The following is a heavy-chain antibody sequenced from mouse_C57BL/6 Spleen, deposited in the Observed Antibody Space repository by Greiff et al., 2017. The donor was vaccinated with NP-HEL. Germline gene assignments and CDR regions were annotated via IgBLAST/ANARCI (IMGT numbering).Heavy chain of an antibody. J-gene: IGHJ1*03. V-gene: IGHV1-64*01. CDR2: IHPNSGST. CDR3: ARSIYYGSSNWYFDV. D-gene: IGHD1-1*01. Sequence: QVQLKQPGAELVKPGASVKLSCKASGYTFTSYWMHWVKQRPGQGLEWIGMIHPNSGSTNYNEKFKSKATLTVDKSSSTAYMQLSSLTSEDSAVYYCARSIYYGSSNWYFDVWGTGTTVTVSS. CDR1: GYTFTSYW.